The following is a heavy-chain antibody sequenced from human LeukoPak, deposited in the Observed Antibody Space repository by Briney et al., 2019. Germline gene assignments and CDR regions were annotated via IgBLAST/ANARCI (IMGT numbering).Heavy chain of an antibody. CDR3: ARVGGITGTTLGEEFGY. D-gene: IGHD1-7*01. V-gene: IGHV1-18*01. Sequence: AAVKLSCKASAYTFTICSISRVRQAPGQGLEWMGWISAYNGNTNYAQKLQGRVIMTTDTSTSTAYMELRSLRSDDTAVYYCARVGGITGTTLGEEFGYWGQGTLVTVSS. CDR1: AYTFTICS. J-gene: IGHJ4*02. CDR2: ISAYNGNT.